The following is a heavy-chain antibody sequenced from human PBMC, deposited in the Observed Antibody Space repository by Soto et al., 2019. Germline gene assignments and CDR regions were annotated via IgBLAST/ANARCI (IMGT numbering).Heavy chain of an antibody. D-gene: IGHD5-12*01. CDR1: GGTFSSYA. J-gene: IGHJ6*02. CDR2: IIPIFGTA. CDR3: ARADVDIVAKITRSSYYYGMDV. V-gene: IGHV1-69*01. Sequence: QVQLVQSGAEVKKPGSSVKVSCKASGGTFSSYAISWVRQAPGQGLEWMGGIIPIFGTANYAQKFQGRVTITADESTSTAYMELSSLRSEDTAVYYCARADVDIVAKITRSSYYYGMDVWGQGTTVTVSS.